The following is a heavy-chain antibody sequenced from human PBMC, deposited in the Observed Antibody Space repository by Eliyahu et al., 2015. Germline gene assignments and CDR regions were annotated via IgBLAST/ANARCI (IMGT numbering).Heavy chain of an antibody. Sequence: QVQLVQSGAEVKKPGAXVKVSCKASGYTFTGXXWHWVRQAPGQGLEWMGWINPNSGGTNYAQKFQGWVTMTRDTSISTAYMELSRLRSDDTAVYYCAREGYCTGGVCYGYGMDVWGQGTTVTVSS. D-gene: IGHD2-8*02. CDR1: GYTFTGXX. J-gene: IGHJ6*02. CDR2: INPNSGGT. CDR3: AREGYCTGGVCYGYGMDV. V-gene: IGHV1-2*04.